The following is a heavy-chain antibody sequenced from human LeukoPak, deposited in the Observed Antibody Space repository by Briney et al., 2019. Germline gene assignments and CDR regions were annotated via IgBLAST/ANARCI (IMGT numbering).Heavy chain of an antibody. CDR3: AKDQGQAVVPRRFDN. CDR1: GFTFSSYG. Sequence: PGGSLRLSCAASGFTFSSYGMHWVRQAPGKGLEWVSTIYYSGGNTYSADSVKGRFTISRDNAKNTLYLQMNSLRAEDTAVYYCAKDQGQAVVPRRFDNWGQGTLVTVSS. J-gene: IGHJ4*02. CDR2: IYYSGGNT. D-gene: IGHD2-2*01. V-gene: IGHV3-23*01.